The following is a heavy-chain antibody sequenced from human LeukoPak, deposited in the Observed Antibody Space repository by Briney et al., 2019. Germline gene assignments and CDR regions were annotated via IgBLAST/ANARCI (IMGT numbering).Heavy chain of an antibody. CDR2: MYNSGTG. J-gene: IGHJ4*02. D-gene: IGHD6-19*01. Sequence: SGTLSLTCAVSGASITSRPWNWVRQPPGKGLEWIGEMYNSGTGTYKPSLRSRVTMFLDESKNHFSLKLNSVTAADTAVYYCARGGGWDFDYWGQGVLVIVSS. CDR1: GASITSRPW. V-gene: IGHV4-4*02. CDR3: ARGGGWDFDY.